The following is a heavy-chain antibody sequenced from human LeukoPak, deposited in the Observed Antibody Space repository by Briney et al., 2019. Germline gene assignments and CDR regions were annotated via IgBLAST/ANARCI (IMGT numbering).Heavy chain of an antibody. D-gene: IGHD1-1*01. V-gene: IGHV3-30*04. Sequence: GGSLRLPCAASGFTFSSYAMHWVRQAPGKGLEWVAVISYDGSNKYYADSVKGRFTISRDNSKNTLYLQMNSLKTEDTAVYHCTRYNVGFESWGQGTLVTVSS. CDR2: ISYDGSNK. CDR1: GFTFSSYA. J-gene: IGHJ4*02. CDR3: TRYNVGFES.